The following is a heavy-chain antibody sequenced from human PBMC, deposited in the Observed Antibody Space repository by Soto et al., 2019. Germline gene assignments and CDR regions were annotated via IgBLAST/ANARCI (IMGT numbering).Heavy chain of an antibody. V-gene: IGHV1-18*01. CDR2: ISAHDGNT. CDR3: ARGRYGDY. D-gene: IGHD1-1*01. J-gene: IGHJ4*02. CDR1: GYTFTSYG. Sequence: QVHLVQSGAEVKKPGASVKVSCKASGYTFTSYGITWVRQAPGQGLEWMGWISAHDGNTDYAQKLQGRVIVTRDTSTSTAYMELRSLRSDDTAVYYCARGRYGDYWGQGALVTVSS.